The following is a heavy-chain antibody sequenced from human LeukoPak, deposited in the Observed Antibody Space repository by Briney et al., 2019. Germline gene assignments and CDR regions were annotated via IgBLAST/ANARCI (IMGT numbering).Heavy chain of an antibody. D-gene: IGHD6-6*01. V-gene: IGHV3-64*04. CDR2: ISSNGGST. Sequence: GGSLRLSCSASGFTFSSYAMYWVRQAPGKGLEDVSAISSNGGSTYYADSIKSRFTISRENSKNTLYLQMSSLRAEDTAVYYCARVPIAARRSYYYYYGMDVWGQGTTVTVSS. CDR3: ARVPIAARRSYYYYYGMDV. J-gene: IGHJ6*02. CDR1: GFTFSSYA.